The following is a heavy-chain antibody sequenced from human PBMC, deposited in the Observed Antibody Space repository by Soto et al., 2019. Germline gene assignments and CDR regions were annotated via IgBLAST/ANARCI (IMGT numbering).Heavy chain of an antibody. CDR2: ISDDGTNK. V-gene: IGHV3-30-3*01. CDR3: PREGHGDWFDP. D-gene: IGHD3-10*01. CDR1: GFTFSTYS. J-gene: IGHJ5*02. Sequence: LRLSCAASGFTFSTYSMHWVRQAPCKGLEWVATISDDGTNKYYADSVKGRFTISRDNSKDTLYLQMNSLRAEDTAVYYCPREGHGDWFDPWGQGTLVTVSS.